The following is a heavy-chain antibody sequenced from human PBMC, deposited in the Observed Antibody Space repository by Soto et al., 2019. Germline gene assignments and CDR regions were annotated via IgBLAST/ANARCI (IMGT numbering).Heavy chain of an antibody. D-gene: IGHD4-17*01. CDR3: ARAYPYGDYALDY. J-gene: IGHJ4*02. V-gene: IGHV4-59*01. Sequence: SETLSLTCTVSGGSISSYYWIWIRQPPGKGLEWIGYISYSGSTNYYPSLKSRPTISVDTSKNQFSLKLRSVTAADTAVYYCARAYPYGDYALDYWGQGTLVTVSS. CDR2: ISYSGST. CDR1: GGSISSYY.